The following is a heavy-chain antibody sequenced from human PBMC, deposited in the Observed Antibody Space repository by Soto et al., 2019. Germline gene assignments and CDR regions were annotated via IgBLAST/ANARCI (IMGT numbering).Heavy chain of an antibody. J-gene: IGHJ4*02. CDR1: GGSISSGGYY. CDR2: IYYSGST. V-gene: IGHV4-31*03. CDR3: ARVRYFDDFDY. D-gene: IGHD3-9*01. Sequence: SETLSLTCTVSGGSISSGGYYLSWIRQHPGKGLEWIGYIYYSGSTYYNPSLKSRVTISVDTSKNQFSLKLSSVTAADTAVYYCARVRYFDDFDYWGQGTLVTVSS.